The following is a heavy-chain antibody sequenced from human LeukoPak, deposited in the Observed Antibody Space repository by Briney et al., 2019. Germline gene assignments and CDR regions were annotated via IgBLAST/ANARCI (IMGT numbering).Heavy chain of an antibody. J-gene: IGHJ3*02. Sequence: PSETLSLICTVSGGSISSGGYYWSWIRQHPGKGLEWIGYIYYSGSTYYNPSLKSRVTISVDTSKNQFSLKLSSVTAADTAVYYCASGSGRGVIIDPFAFDIWGQGTMVTVSS. CDR1: GGSISSGGYY. CDR3: ASGSGRGVIIDPFAFDI. CDR2: IYYSGST. D-gene: IGHD3-10*01. V-gene: IGHV4-31*03.